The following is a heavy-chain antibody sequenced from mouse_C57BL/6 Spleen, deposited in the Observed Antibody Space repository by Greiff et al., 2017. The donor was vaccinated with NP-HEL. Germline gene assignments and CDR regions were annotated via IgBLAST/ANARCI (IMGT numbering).Heavy chain of an antibody. D-gene: IGHD5-1*01. CDR2: IDPSDSYT. CDR3: ARGEYGGAWFAY. CDR1: GYTFTSYW. Sequence: QVQLQQPGAELVKPGASVKLSCKASGYTFTSYWMQWVKQRPGQGLEWIGEIDPSDSYTNYNQKFKGKATLTVDTSSSTAYMQLSSLTSEDSAVYYCARGEYGGAWFAYWGQGTLVTVSA. J-gene: IGHJ3*01. V-gene: IGHV1-50*01.